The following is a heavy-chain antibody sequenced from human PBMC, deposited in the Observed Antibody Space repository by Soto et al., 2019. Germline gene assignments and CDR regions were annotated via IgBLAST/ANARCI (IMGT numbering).Heavy chain of an antibody. CDR3: ARSYYDTTGFAVDP. CDR2: IYHSGST. Sequence: SETLSLTCAVSGGSISSSNWWSWVRQPPGKGLEWIGEIYHSGSTNYNPSLKSRVTISVETSKNQFSMKVTSVTAADTAVYYCARSYYDTTGFAVDPWGQGTLVTVSS. D-gene: IGHD3-22*01. J-gene: IGHJ5*02. V-gene: IGHV4-4*02. CDR1: GGSISSSNW.